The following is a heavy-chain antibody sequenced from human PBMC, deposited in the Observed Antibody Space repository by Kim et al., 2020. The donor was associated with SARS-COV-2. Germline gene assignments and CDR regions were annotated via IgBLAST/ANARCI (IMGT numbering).Heavy chain of an antibody. D-gene: IGHD1-26*01. V-gene: IGHV4-34*01. CDR2: INHSGST. J-gene: IGHJ4*02. CDR1: GGSFSGYY. CDR3: ARGHSWGGATFDY. Sequence: SETLSLTCAVYGGSFSGYYWSWIRQPPGKGLEWIGEINHSGSTNYNPSLKSRVTISVDTSKNQFSLKLSSVTAADTAVYYCARGHSWGGATFDYWGQGTLVTVSS.